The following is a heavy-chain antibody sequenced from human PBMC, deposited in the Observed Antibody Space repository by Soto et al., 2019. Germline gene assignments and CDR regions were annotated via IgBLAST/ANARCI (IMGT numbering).Heavy chain of an antibody. V-gene: IGHV1-18*01. CDR1: GYTLTSYG. Sequence: QVQLVQSGAEVKKPGASVKVSCKASGYTLTSYGLSWVRQAPGQGLEWMGWISAYNGNRNYAQKLQGRVTMSTDTPTSTAYMELASLTSDDTAVYYCARWSRGSHGPFDSWGQGTLVTVSS. D-gene: IGHD1-26*01. J-gene: IGHJ4*02. CDR3: ARWSRGSHGPFDS. CDR2: ISAYNGNR.